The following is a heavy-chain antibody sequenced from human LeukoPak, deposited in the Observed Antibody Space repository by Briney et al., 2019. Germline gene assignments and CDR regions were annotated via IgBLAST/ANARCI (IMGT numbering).Heavy chain of an antibody. CDR3: ARVYDFGVGP. D-gene: IGHD3/OR15-3a*01. Sequence: SETLSLTCTVSGGSISSYYWSWIRQPPGKGLEWIGYISYSGSTNYNPSLKSRVTISVDTSKNQFSLKLTSVTAADTAVYYCARVYDFGVGPWGQGTLVTVSS. V-gene: IGHV4-59*01. CDR2: ISYSGST. J-gene: IGHJ5*02. CDR1: GGSISSYY.